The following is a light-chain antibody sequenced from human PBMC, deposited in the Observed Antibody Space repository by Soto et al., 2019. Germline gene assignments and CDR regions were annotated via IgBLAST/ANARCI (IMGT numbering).Light chain of an antibody. J-gene: IGLJ2*01. CDR1: SSN. CDR2: DNT. CDR3: ATWDSSLSVVV. Sequence: QSVLTQPPSVSAAPGQRVTISCSGSSSNVAWYQQLPGAAPQLLIYDNTKRASGIPDRFSGSKSGTSATLGITGLQSGDEANYPCATWDSSLSVVVFGGGTKLTVL. V-gene: IGLV1-51*01.